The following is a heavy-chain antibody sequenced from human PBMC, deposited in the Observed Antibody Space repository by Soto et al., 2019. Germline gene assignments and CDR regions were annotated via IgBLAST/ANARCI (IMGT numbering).Heavy chain of an antibody. Sequence: QVQLQESGPGLVKPSQTLSLTCTVSGGSISSVGYYWNWIRQHPGKDLEWVGYISYSGITHHNPSLKSSVFISVATSKNQFARKLSSVTAADTAVYYCAKEVGDFGTKFDPWGQGTLVTVSS. D-gene: IGHD1-26*01. V-gene: IGHV4-31*03. CDR1: GGSISSVGYY. CDR2: ISYSGIT. CDR3: AKEVGDFGTKFDP. J-gene: IGHJ5*02.